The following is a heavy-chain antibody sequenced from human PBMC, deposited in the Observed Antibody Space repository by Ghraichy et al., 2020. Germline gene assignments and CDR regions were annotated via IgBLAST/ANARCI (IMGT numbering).Heavy chain of an antibody. D-gene: IGHD5-12*01. V-gene: IGHV4-59*01. CDR2: IYYSGST. Sequence: SQTLSLTCTVSGGSISSYYWSWIRQPPGKGLEWIGYIYYSGSTNYNPSLKSRVTISVDTSKNQFSLKLSSVTAADTAVYYCARSGRQDIAPTQRYYYYGMDVWGQGTTVTVSS. J-gene: IGHJ6*02. CDR3: ARSGRQDIAPTQRYYYYGMDV. CDR1: GGSISSYY.